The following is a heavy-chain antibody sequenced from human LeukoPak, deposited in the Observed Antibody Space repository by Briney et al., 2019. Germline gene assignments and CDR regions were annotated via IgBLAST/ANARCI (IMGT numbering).Heavy chain of an antibody. J-gene: IGHJ4*02. V-gene: IGHV3-23*01. Sequence: GGSLRLSCAASGFTFSTYAMSWVRQAPGKGLEWVPAISGGGDSTYYADSVKGRFTISRDNSKNTLYLQMNSLRAEDTAVYYCAKTKISRTTTCPYYFDYWGQGTLVTVSS. CDR3: AKTKISRTTTCPYYFDY. D-gene: IGHD2-2*01. CDR2: ISGGGDST. CDR1: GFTFSTYA.